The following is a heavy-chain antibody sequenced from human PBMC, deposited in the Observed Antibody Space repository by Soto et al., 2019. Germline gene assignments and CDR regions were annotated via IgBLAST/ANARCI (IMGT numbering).Heavy chain of an antibody. J-gene: IGHJ4*02. Sequence: EVQLVESGGGLIQPGGSLRLSCAVSGFTVSNNYMSWVRQAPGKGLEGVSVIYSGGYTAYGDSVKGRFTISRDNSKNTQYLQMTSLAANSPALYSLATPPGGGGYWGQGTLVTVSS. V-gene: IGHV3-53*01. CDR1: GFTVSNNY. CDR2: IYSGGYT. D-gene: IGHD3-10*01. CDR3: ATPPGGGGY.